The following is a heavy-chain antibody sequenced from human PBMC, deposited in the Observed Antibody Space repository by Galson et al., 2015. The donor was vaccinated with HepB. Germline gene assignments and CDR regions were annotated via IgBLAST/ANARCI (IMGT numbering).Heavy chain of an antibody. J-gene: IGHJ4*02. CDR1: GFTFSSYG. D-gene: IGHD2-2*02. CDR3: AKQYLIRDLPAFDY. Sequence: SLRLSCAASGFTFSSYGMHWVRQAPGKGLEWVASISYDGSNKYYVDSVKGRFTISRDKTKNTLFLQMNSLRAEDTAVYYCAKQYLIRDLPAFDYWGQGTQVTVSS. CDR2: ISYDGSNK. V-gene: IGHV3-30*18.